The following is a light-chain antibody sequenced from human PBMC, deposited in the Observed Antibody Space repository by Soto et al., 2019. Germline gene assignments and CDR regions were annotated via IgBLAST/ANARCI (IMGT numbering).Light chain of an antibody. CDR2: DAS. J-gene: IGKJ1*01. CDR1: QGISRW. Sequence: DIQMTQSPSTLSASLGDRVTITCRASQGISRWLAWYQQRPGKAPKLLIYDASTLHSGVSSRFSGSGSGTEFTLTISSLQPNDSATYYCQQYTTYWTFGQGTTVEIK. CDR3: QQYTTYWT. V-gene: IGKV1-5*01.